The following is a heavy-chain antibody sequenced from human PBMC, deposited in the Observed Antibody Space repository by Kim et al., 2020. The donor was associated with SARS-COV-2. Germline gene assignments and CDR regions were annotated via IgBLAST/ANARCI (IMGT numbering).Heavy chain of an antibody. D-gene: IGHD3-16*02. J-gene: IGHJ4*02. V-gene: IGHV3-33*08. CDR3: ARDRVRELSLDY. CDR1: GFTFSSYG. Sequence: GGSLRLSCAASGFTFSSYGMHWVRQAPGKGLEWVAVIWYDGSNKYYADSVKGRFTISRDNSKNTLYLQMNSLRAEDTAVYYCARDRVRELSLDYWGQGTLVTVPS. CDR2: IWYDGSNK.